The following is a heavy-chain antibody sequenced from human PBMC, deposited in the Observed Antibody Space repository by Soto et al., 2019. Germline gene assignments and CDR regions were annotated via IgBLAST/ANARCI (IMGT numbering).Heavy chain of an antibody. CDR1: GGSISSYY. CDR2: IYYSGST. D-gene: IGHD6-19*01. V-gene: IGHV4-59*08. J-gene: IGHJ4*02. CDR3: ARQGIAVAGTFYFDY. Sequence: SETLSLTCTVSGGSISSYYWSWIRQPPGKGLEWIGYIYYSGSTNYNPSLKSRVTISVDTSKNQFSLKLSSGTAADTAVYYCARQGIAVAGTFYFDYWGQGTLVTVSS.